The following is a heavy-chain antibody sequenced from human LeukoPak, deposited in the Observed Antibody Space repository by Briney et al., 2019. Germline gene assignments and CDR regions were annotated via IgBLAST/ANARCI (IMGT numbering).Heavy chain of an antibody. Sequence: SGTLSLTCAVSGGSISNTNWWGWVRQPPGKGLEWIGEIYHSGTTNYNPSFKSRVTMSVDKSKNQFSLKLTSVTAADTAVYYCASGYSYPSPFDYWGQGALVSVSS. CDR2: IYHSGTT. J-gene: IGHJ4*02. CDR3: ASGYSYPSPFDY. CDR1: GGSISNTNW. V-gene: IGHV4-4*02. D-gene: IGHD5-18*01.